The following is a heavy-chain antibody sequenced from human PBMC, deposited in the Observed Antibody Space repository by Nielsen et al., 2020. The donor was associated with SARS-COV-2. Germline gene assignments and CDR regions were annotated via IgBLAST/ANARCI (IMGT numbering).Heavy chain of an antibody. CDR3: ARDRITGTSYFDL. CDR1: GFTFSSYG. CDR2: IWYDGSNK. Sequence: GGSLRLPCAASGFTFSSYGMHWVRQAPGKGLEWVAVIWYDGSNKYYADSVKGRFTISRDNSKNTLYLQMNSLRAEDTAVYYCARDRITGTSYFDLWGRGTLVTVSS. D-gene: IGHD1-20*01. V-gene: IGHV3-33*01. J-gene: IGHJ2*01.